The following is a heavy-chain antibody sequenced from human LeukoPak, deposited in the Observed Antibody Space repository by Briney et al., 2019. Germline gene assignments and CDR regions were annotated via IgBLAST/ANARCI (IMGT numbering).Heavy chain of an antibody. V-gene: IGHV4-34*01. D-gene: IGHD3-10*01. CDR2: INHSGNT. J-gene: IGHJ4*02. Sequence: SETLSLTCAVYGGSFSGYYWSWIRQPPGKGLEWIGEINHSGNTNYNPSLKSRVAISVDTSKNQFSLKLSSVTAADTAVYYCARAVYYGSGSYYNFRYWGQGTLVTVSS. CDR1: GGSFSGYY. CDR3: ARAVYYGSGSYYNFRY.